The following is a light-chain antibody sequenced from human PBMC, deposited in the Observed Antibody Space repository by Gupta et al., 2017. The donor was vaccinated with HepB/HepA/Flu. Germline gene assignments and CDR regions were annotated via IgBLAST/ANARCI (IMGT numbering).Light chain of an antibody. CDR1: QSVSSSY. CDR3: QQYGSSPQT. CDR2: GTS. V-gene: IGKV3-20*01. J-gene: IGKJ1*01. Sequence: EVVLTQSPATLSLSPGERATLSCRASQSVSSSYLAWYQQKPGQATRLLIYGTSSRATGIPDRFSGRGAGTDFTLTISRLESEDFAVYYCQQYGSSPQTFGQGTKVEIK.